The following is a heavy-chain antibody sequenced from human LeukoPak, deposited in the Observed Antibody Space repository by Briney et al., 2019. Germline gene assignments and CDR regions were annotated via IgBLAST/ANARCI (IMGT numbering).Heavy chain of an antibody. D-gene: IGHD3-10*01. CDR3: ARYGLLAFDY. Sequence: SETLTLTCTVSGGSMNNLYWSWIGQPPGKALEWIGYIYYSGNTNYNPSLKSRVSISVDTSKNQFSLKLTSVTAADTAVYYCARYGLLAFDYWGQGTLATVSS. V-gene: IGHV4-59*08. CDR1: GGSMNNLY. CDR2: IYYSGNT. J-gene: IGHJ4*02.